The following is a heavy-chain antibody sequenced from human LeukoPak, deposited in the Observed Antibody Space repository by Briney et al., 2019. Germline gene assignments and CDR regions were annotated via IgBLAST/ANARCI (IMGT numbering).Heavy chain of an antibody. V-gene: IGHV4-34*01. J-gene: IGHJ5*02. D-gene: IGHD3-16*02. CDR2: INHNGGT. CDR1: DASFSGYF. CDR3: ARNVRLGSGELSFAPFKNWFDP. Sequence: SETLSLTCSFYDASFSGYFWTWIRQAPGKGLEWIGGINHNGGTKDNPSLKSRVTMSVDTSKNQFSLQLNSVTPEDTAVYYCARNVRLGSGELSFAPFKNWFDPWGQGTLVTVSS.